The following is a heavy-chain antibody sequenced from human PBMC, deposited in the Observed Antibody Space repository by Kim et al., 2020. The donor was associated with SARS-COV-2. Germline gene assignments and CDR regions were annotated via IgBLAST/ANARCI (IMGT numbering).Heavy chain of an antibody. V-gene: IGHV3-33*01. Sequence: GGSLRLSCAASGFTFSSYGMHWVRQAPGKGLEWVAVIWYDGSNKYYADSVKGRFTISRDNSKNTLYLQMNSLRAEDTAVYYCARDYVPPYGSGSQNAFDIWGQGTMVTVSS. J-gene: IGHJ3*02. D-gene: IGHD3-10*01. CDR3: ARDYVPPYGSGSQNAFDI. CDR2: IWYDGSNK. CDR1: GFTFSSYG.